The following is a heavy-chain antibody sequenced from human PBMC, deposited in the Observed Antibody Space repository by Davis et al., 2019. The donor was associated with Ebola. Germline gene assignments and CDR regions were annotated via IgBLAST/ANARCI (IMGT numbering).Heavy chain of an antibody. D-gene: IGHD1-26*01. J-gene: IGHJ4*02. CDR3: ARTARPHNRAGEWELLPFDY. Sequence: GESLKISCAASGFTFSSYWMHWVRQAPGKGLVWVSRINSDGSSTSYADSVKGRFTISRDNAKNTLYLQMNSLRAEDTAVYYCARTARPHNRAGEWELLPFDYWGQGTLVTVSS. CDR2: INSDGSST. V-gene: IGHV3-74*01. CDR1: GFTFSSYW.